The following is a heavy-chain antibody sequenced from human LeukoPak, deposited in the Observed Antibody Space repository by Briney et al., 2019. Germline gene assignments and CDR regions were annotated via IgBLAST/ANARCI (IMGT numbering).Heavy chain of an antibody. CDR1: GGTFSSYA. CDR2: IIPIFGTA. CDR3: ARGLVVRSYYVILTEASRTGYYGMDV. J-gene: IGHJ6*04. Sequence: ASVKVSCKASGGTFSSYAISWVRQAPGQGLEWMGGIIPIFGTANYAQKFQGRVTITADESTSTAYMELSSLRSEDTAVYYRARGLVVRSYYVILTEASRTGYYGMDVWGKGTTVTVSS. V-gene: IGHV1-69*13. D-gene: IGHD3-9*01.